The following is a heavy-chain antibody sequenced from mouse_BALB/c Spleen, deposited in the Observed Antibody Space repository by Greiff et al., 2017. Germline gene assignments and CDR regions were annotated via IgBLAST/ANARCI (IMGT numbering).Heavy chain of an antibody. D-gene: IGHD2-3*01. CDR3: ARHDDDGYPFAY. J-gene: IGHJ3*01. Sequence: DVKLVESGGGLVQPGGSLKLSCAASGFTFSSYTMSWVRQTPEKRLEWVAYISYGGGSTYYPDTVKGRFTISRDNAKNTLYLQMSSLKSEDTAMYYCARHDDDGYPFAYWGQGTLVTVSA. CDR2: ISYGGGST. V-gene: IGHV5-12-2*01. CDR1: GFTFSSYT.